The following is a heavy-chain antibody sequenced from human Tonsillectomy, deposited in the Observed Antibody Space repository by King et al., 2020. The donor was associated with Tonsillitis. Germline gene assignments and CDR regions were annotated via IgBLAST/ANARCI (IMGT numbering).Heavy chain of an antibody. CDR2: INPDGSEE. D-gene: IGHD1-26*01. CDR3: ARDGRLLFY. Sequence: VQLVESGGGLVQPGGSLRLSCTASGFTFSSYWMSWVRQAPGKGLEYVANINPDGSEENYMDSVKGRFTISRDNAKNSVYLQMHSLRAEDTAVYYCARDGRLLFYWGQGTLVTVSS. V-gene: IGHV3-7*01. CDR1: GFTFSSYW. J-gene: IGHJ4*02.